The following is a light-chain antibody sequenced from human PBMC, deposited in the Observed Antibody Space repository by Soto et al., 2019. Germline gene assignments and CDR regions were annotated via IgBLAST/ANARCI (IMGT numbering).Light chain of an antibody. Sequence: DIQMTQSPSTLSGSVGDRVTITCRASQTISSWLAWYQQKPGKAPKLLIYDASNLETGVPSRFGGSGSGTDFTFTIRSLQPEDVATYYCQHYDNLPPTFGGGTKVDIK. CDR1: QTISSW. J-gene: IGKJ4*01. CDR2: DAS. V-gene: IGKV1-33*01. CDR3: QHYDNLPPT.